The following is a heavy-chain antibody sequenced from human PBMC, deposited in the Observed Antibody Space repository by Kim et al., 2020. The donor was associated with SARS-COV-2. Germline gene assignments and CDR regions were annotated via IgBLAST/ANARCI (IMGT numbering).Heavy chain of an antibody. CDR3: ACRGGYNSIGCFDL. Sequence: SETLSLTCTVSGGSISSYYWSWIRQPPGKGLEWIGYIYYSGSTNYNPSLKSRVTISVDTATNQFSLKLSSVPAADTAASYCACRGGYNSIGCFDLWDRG. CDR2: IYYSGST. CDR1: GGSISSYY. J-gene: IGHJ2*01. D-gene: IGHD5-12*01. V-gene: IGHV4-59*08.